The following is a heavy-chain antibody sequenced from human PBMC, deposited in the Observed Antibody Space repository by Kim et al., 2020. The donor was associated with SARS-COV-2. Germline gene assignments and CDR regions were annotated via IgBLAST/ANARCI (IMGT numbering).Heavy chain of an antibody. CDR2: VSDSGFSK. V-gene: IGHV3-23*01. CDR3: VKEGGYTGSFQDDFGMDV. CDR1: GFSFKNFV. D-gene: IGHD3-16*02. Sequence: GGSLRLSCVASGFSFKNFVMSWVRQVPGKGLEWVSSVSDSGFSKHYADSVEGRFTISRDNSKNTLHLQMDSLRADDTALYYCVKEGGYTGSFQDDFGMDV. J-gene: IGHJ6*01.